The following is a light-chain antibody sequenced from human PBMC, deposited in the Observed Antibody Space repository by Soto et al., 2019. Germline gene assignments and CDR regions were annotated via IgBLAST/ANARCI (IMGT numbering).Light chain of an antibody. Sequence: EIVLTQSPGTLSLSPGERATLSCRASQSVSNSFLAWYQHKPGQAPRLLIYGASSRATGIPDRFSGSGSGTDFTLTISRLEPEDFAVYYCQQYGSSPRTFGQGTKVDSK. J-gene: IGKJ1*01. CDR2: GAS. CDR3: QQYGSSPRT. CDR1: QSVSNSF. V-gene: IGKV3-20*01.